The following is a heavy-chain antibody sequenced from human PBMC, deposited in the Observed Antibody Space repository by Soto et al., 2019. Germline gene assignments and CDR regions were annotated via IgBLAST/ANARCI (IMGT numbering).Heavy chain of an antibody. D-gene: IGHD6-19*01. V-gene: IGHV3-30*18. CDR2: ISYDGSNK. Sequence: ESGGGVVQPGRSLRLSCAASGLTFSRHGMHWVRQAPGEGLEWVAVISYDGSNKYYADSVRGRFTISRDNSKNTLYLQMNSLRAEDTAVYYCAKERMEQFQLLPFFDYWGQGTLVTVSS. CDR1: GLTFSRHG. J-gene: IGHJ4*02. CDR3: AKERMEQFQLLPFFDY.